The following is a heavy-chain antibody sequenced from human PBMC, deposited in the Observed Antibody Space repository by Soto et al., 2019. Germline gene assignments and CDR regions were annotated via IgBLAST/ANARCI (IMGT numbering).Heavy chain of an antibody. Sequence: ASVKVSCKASGYTFTSCYMHWVRPAPGQGLEWMGIINPSGGSTSYAQKVQGRVTMTRDTSTSTVYMEVSSLRSEDTAVYYCAAHLYGFWGGDYLYWCHATLATVS. CDR2: INPSGGST. D-gene: IGHD3-3*01. J-gene: IGHJ4*01. CDR1: GYTFTSCY. CDR3: AAHLYGFWGGDYLY. V-gene: IGHV1-46*01.